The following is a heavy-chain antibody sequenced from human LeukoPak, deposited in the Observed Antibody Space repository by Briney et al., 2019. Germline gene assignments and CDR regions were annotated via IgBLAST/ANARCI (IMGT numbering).Heavy chain of an antibody. Sequence: SETLSLTCAVSGESSFSSYYWSWIRPTPGGALEGFGKINHSGYTNYTPSLKSRVTLSIDTSKNQFSLRLNSVTAADTAVYYCSRQVVGNDYWGQGTLVTVSS. V-gene: IGHV4-34*01. J-gene: IGHJ4*02. CDR1: GESSFSSYY. CDR2: INHSGYT. CDR3: SRQVVGNDY. D-gene: IGHD3-22*01.